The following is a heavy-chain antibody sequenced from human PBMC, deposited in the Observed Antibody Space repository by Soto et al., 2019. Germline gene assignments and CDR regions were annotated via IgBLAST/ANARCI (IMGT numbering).Heavy chain of an antibody. Sequence: PGGSLRLSCAASGFTFSSYAMSWVRQAPGKGLEWVSAISGSGGSTYYADSVKGRFTISRDNSKNTLYLQMNSLRAEDTAVYYCAKDLDYYGSGSYYNRLTAFDYWGQGTLVTVSS. CDR1: GFTFSSYA. J-gene: IGHJ4*02. V-gene: IGHV3-23*01. CDR2: ISGSGGST. D-gene: IGHD3-10*01. CDR3: AKDLDYYGSGSYYNRLTAFDY.